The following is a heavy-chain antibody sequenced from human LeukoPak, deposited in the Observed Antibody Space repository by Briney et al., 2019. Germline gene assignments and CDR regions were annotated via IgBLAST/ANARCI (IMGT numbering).Heavy chain of an antibody. CDR3: ARGDWRGSYDSG. V-gene: IGHV4-59*01. J-gene: IGHJ4*02. CDR2: IYYSGST. Sequence: SETLSLTCTVSGGSISSYYWSWIRQPPGKGLEWIGYIYYSGSTNYNPSLKSRVTISVDTSMNQFSLKLSSVTAADTAVYYCARGDWRGSYDSGWGQGTLVTVSS. D-gene: IGHD1-26*01. CDR1: GGSISSYY.